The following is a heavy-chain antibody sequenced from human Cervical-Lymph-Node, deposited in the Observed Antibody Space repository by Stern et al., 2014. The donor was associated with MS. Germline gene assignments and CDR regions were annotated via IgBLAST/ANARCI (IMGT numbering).Heavy chain of an antibody. D-gene: IGHD3-16*02. Sequence: EVQLVESGGGLVKPGGSLRLSCAASGFTFSSYSMNWVRQAPGKGLEWVSSISSSSSYIYYADSVTGRFTISRDNAKNSLYLQMNSLRAEDTAVYYCARDRNYDYVWGSYRTPVDYWGQGTLVTVSS. CDR2: ISSSSSYI. CDR1: GFTFSSYS. V-gene: IGHV3-21*01. CDR3: ARDRNYDYVWGSYRTPVDY. J-gene: IGHJ4*02.